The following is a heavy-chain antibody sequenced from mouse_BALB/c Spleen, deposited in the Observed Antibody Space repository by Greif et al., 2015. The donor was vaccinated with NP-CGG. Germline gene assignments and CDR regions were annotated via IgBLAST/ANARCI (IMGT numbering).Heavy chain of an antibody. CDR1: GFTFSDYY. CDR3: ARDREVRRGYCAMDY. CDR2: ISDGGSYT. V-gene: IGHV5-4*02. D-gene: IGHD2-14*01. Sequence: EVKLVESGGGLVKPGGSLKLSCAASGFTFSDYYMYWVRQTPEKRLEWVATISDGGSYTYYPDSVKGRFTISRDNAKNNLYLQMSSLKSEDTAMYYCARDREVRRGYCAMDYWGQGTSVTVSS. J-gene: IGHJ4*01.